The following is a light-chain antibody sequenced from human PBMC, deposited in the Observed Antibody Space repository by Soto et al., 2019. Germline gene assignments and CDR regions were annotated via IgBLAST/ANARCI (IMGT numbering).Light chain of an antibody. CDR1: QSISVRH. Sequence: EIVLTQSPGTLSLSPGERATLSCRASQSISVRHLAWYQQKPGQIPRLLIFDTASRAIDIPDRFSGSGSGTDFTLTISRLEPEDFAVYYCLQYGSAPRAFGQGTKVDIK. V-gene: IGKV3-20*01. CDR3: LQYGSAPRA. CDR2: DTA. J-gene: IGKJ1*01.